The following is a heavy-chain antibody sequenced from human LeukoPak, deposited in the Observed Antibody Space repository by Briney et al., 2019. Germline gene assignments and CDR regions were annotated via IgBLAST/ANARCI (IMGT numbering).Heavy chain of an antibody. V-gene: IGHV4-30-4*01. Sequence: PSETLSLTCTVSGGSISSGDYYWSWIRQPPGKGLEWIRYIYYSGSTYYNPSLKSRVTISVDTSKNQFSLKLSSVTAADTAVYYCARELRYFDWLYFDYWGQGTLVTVSS. D-gene: IGHD3-9*01. CDR2: IYYSGST. CDR1: GGSISSGDYY. J-gene: IGHJ4*02. CDR3: ARELRYFDWLYFDY.